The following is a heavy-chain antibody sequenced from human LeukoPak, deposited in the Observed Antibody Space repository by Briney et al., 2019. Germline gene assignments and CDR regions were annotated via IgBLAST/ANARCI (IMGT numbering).Heavy chain of an antibody. V-gene: IGHV1-18*01. CDR3: ARGEDYYDSSGYQPSAIWGAFDI. CDR1: GYTFTSYG. Sequence: GASVKVSCKASGYTFTSYGISWVRQAPGQGLEWMGWISAYNGNTNYAQRLQGRVTMTTDTSTSTAYMELRSLRSDDTAVYYCARGEDYYDSSGYQPSAIWGAFDIWGQGIMVTVSS. CDR2: ISAYNGNT. J-gene: IGHJ3*02. D-gene: IGHD3-22*01.